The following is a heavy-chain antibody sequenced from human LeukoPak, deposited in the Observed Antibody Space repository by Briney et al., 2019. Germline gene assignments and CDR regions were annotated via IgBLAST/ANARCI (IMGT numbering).Heavy chain of an antibody. Sequence: PSETLSLTCTVSGGSISSSSYYWGWIRQPPGKGLEWIGSIYYSGSTYYNPSLKSRVTISVDTSKNQFSLKLSSVTAADTAVYYCARALRYFDWLPYGYWGQGTLVTVSS. CDR3: ARALRYFDWLPYGY. V-gene: IGHV4-39*01. D-gene: IGHD3-9*01. J-gene: IGHJ4*02. CDR2: IYYSGST. CDR1: GGSISSSSYY.